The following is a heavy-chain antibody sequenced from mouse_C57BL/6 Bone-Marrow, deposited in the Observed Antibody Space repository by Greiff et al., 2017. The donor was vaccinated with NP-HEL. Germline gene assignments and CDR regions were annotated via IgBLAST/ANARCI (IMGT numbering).Heavy chain of an antibody. CDR2: IDPEDGDT. CDR1: GFNIKDYY. D-gene: IGHD2-2*01. V-gene: IGHV14-1*01. J-gene: IGHJ3*01. Sequence: EVKLVASGAELVRPGASVKLSCTASGFNIKDYYMPWVKQRPEQGLEWIGRIDPEDGDTEYAPKFQGKATMTADTSSNTAYLQLSSLTSEDTAVYYCTPLWLRRGKAYWGQGTLVTVSA. CDR3: TPLWLRRGKAY.